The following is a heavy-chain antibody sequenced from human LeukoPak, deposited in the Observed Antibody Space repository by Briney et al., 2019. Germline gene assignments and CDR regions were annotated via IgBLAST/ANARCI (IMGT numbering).Heavy chain of an antibody. CDR1: GYTFTDYY. V-gene: IGHV1-2*02. Sequence: ASVKVSCKASGYTFTDYYFHWVRQAPGQGLEWMGWINPNSGGTNYAQKFQGRVTMTRDTSITTAYMELNRLRSDDTAVYCCARDWGWFGESDAFDIWGQGTLVTVSS. J-gene: IGHJ3*02. CDR3: ARDWGWFGESDAFDI. D-gene: IGHD3-10*01. CDR2: INPNSGGT.